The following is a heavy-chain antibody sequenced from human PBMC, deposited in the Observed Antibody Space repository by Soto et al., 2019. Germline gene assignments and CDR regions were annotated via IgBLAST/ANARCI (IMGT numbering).Heavy chain of an antibody. V-gene: IGHV1-18*01. D-gene: IGHD6-6*01. Sequence: QVQLLQSGAEVKKPGASVRVSCKASGYSFTRFGISWVRQAPGQGLEWVGRISTYNGNTKYAQKLEGRVTVSTDTSTSPAYMELRSLRSDDTAVYYCARVPQYSTSPQVFDYWGQGTLLTVSS. CDR3: ARVPQYSTSPQVFDY. CDR1: GYSFTRFG. CDR2: ISTYNGNT. J-gene: IGHJ4*02.